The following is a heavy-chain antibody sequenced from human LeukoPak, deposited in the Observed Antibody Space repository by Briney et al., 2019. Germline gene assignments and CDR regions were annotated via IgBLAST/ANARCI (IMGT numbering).Heavy chain of an antibody. V-gene: IGHV3-30*07. CDR1: GFTFSSYA. D-gene: IGHD6-19*01. CDR2: ISYDGSNK. CDR3: ARDCPIVGYASGWSSNSFDH. J-gene: IGHJ4*02. Sequence: GRSLRLSCAASGFTFSSYAMHWVRQAPGKGLEWVAVISYDGSNKYYADSVKGRFTISRDNSKNTLYLQLNSLRADDTAVYYCARDCPIVGYASGWSSNSFDHWGQGTPVTVSS.